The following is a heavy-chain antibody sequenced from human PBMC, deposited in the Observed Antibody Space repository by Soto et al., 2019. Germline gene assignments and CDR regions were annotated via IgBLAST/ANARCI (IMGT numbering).Heavy chain of an antibody. CDR2: IRSRPHNYAT. Sequence: EVQLVESGGGLVQIGGSLKLSCVTSGLNFSGSAMHWARQASGKGLEWVARIRSRPHNYATTYAASVEGRFTISRDDLKNTVYLQMNGLKTEDTALYYCTTERDFWGRGTLGTVAS. J-gene: IGHJ4*02. CDR1: GLNFSGSA. CDR3: TTERDF. V-gene: IGHV3-73*02.